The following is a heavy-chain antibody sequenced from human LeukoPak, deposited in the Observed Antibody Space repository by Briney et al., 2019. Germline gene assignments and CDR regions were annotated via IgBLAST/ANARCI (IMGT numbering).Heavy chain of an antibody. D-gene: IGHD6-13*01. V-gene: IGHV3-23*01. CDR3: AKAWAAAGTFAS. Sequence: GGSLRLSCAASGFTFSSYAMSWVRQAPGKGLEWVSTIIGSGSDTYYADSVKGRFTISRDTSKNTLYLQMKSLRAEDTAVYYCAKAWAAAGTFASWGQGTLVTVSS. CDR1: GFTFSSYA. J-gene: IGHJ4*02. CDR2: IIGSGSDT.